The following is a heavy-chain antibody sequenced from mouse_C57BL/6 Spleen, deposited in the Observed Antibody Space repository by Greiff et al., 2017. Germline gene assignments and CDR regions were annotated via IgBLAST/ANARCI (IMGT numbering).Heavy chain of an antibody. V-gene: IGHV1-55*01. CDR2: IYPGSGST. Sequence: VQLQQPGAELVKPGASVKMSCKASGYTFTSYWITWVKQRPGQGLEWIGDIYPGSGSTNYNEKFKSKATLTVDTSSSTAYMQLSSLTSEDSAVYYCASGNDSHYYAMDYWGQGTSVTVSS. J-gene: IGHJ4*01. CDR1: GYTFTSYW. CDR3: ASGNDSHYYAMDY. D-gene: IGHD2-4*01.